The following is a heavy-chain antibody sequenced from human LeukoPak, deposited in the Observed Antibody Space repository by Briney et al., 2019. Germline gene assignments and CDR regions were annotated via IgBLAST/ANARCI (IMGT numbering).Heavy chain of an antibody. J-gene: IGHJ6*02. CDR1: GYTFTSYD. D-gene: IGHD2-21*02. CDR2: MNPNSGNT. CDR3: ARAYCGGDCSYHYYYGMDV. Sequence: ASVKVSCKASGYTFTSYDINWVRQATGQGLEWMGWMNPNSGNTGYAQKFQGRVTMTRNTSISTAYMELSSLRSEDTAVYYCARAYCGGDCSYHYYYGMDVWGQGTTVTVSS. V-gene: IGHV1-8*01.